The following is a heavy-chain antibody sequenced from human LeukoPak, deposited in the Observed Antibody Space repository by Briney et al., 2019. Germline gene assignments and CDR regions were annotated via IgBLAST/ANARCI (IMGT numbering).Heavy chain of an antibody. J-gene: IGHJ3*01. CDR3: ARRRTTGARNAFDV. Sequence: PSETLSLTCTVSGGSISTYYWSWIRQPPGKGLEWIGYIYNSGSTNYNPSLKSRVTISVDTSKNQFSLKLSSVTAADTAAYFCARRRTTGARNAFDVWGQGTMVTVSS. CDR1: GGSISTYY. D-gene: IGHD1-1*01. CDR2: IYNSGST. V-gene: IGHV4-59*08.